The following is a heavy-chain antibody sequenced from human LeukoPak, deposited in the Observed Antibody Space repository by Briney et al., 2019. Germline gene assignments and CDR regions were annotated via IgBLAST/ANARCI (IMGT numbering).Heavy chain of an antibody. CDR2: ISSSGSTI. CDR1: GFTFSSYE. CDR3: TRQSSGWYYYYMDV. Sequence: PGGSLRLSCAASGFTFSSYEMNWVRQAPGKGLEWVSYISSSGSTIYYADSVKGRFTISRDNAKNSLYLQMNSLKTEDTAVYYCTRQSSGWYYYYMDVWGKGTTVTVSS. J-gene: IGHJ6*03. V-gene: IGHV3-48*03. D-gene: IGHD6-19*01.